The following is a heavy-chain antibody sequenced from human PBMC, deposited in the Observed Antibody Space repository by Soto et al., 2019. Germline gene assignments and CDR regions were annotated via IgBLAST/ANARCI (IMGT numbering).Heavy chain of an antibody. J-gene: IGHJ4*02. D-gene: IGHD3-22*01. CDR1: GGSISSGGYY. CDR3: WGAIRFTFIVEAFDF. V-gene: IGHV4-31*01. CDR2: IYYSGST. Sequence: QVQLQESGPGLVKPSQTLSLTCTVSGGSISSGGYYWSWIRQHPGKGLAWIGYIYYSGSTYYNPSLQGPGTLPVDPSKNQFPPKARSVTAADTGGFYWWGAIRFTFIVEAFDFWGQGTPVPVSS.